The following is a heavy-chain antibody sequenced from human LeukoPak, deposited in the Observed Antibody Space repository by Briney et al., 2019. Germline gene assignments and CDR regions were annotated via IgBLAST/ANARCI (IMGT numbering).Heavy chain of an antibody. J-gene: IGHJ4*02. V-gene: IGHV4-39*07. CDR2: IYYSGST. Sequence: PSETLSLTCTVSGGSISSSSYYWGWIRQPPGKGLEWIGSIYYSGSTYYNPSLKSRVTISVDTSKNQFSLKLSSVTAADTAVYYCAREGRGDYVWGTHLNWGQGTLVTVSS. CDR3: AREGRGDYVWGTHLN. D-gene: IGHD3-16*01. CDR1: GGSISSSSYY.